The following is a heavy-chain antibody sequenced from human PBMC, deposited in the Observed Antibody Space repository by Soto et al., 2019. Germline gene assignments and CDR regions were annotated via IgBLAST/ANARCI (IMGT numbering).Heavy chain of an antibody. CDR3: ARSPGGPMTPGDY. CDR2: INAGNGNT. CDR1: GYTFTSYA. Sequence: QVQLVQSGAEEKKPGASVKVSCKASGYTFTSYAMHWVRQAPGQRLEWLGWINAGNGNTKYSQKFQGRVTITRDTSASTAYMELSSLRSEDTAVYYCARSPGGPMTPGDYWGKGTLVTVSS. V-gene: IGHV1-3*05. J-gene: IGHJ4*02. D-gene: IGHD3-10*01.